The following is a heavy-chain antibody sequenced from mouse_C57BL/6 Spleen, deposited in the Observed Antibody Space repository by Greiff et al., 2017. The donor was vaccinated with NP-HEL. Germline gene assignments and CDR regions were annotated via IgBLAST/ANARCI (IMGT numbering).Heavy chain of an antibody. CDR3: TSQLGRDWFAY. V-gene: IGHV1-15*01. Sequence: QVQLQQSGAELVRPGASVTLSCKASGYTFTDYEMHWVKQTPVHGLEWIGAIDPETGGTAYNQKFKGKAILTADKYSSTAYMELRSLTSEDSAGYYCTSQLGRDWFAYWGQGTLVTVSA. CDR1: GYTFTDYE. CDR2: IDPETGGT. D-gene: IGHD4-1*02. J-gene: IGHJ3*01.